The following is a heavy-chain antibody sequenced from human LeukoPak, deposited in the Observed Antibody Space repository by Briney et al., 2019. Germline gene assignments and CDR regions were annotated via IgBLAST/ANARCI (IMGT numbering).Heavy chain of an antibody. CDR3: ARVGGYSYGYDY. CDR2: ISSSSTI. J-gene: IGHJ4*02. V-gene: IGHV3-48*01. D-gene: IGHD5-18*01. CDR1: GFTFSSYS. Sequence: GGSLRLSCAASGFTFSSYSMNWVRQAPGKGLEWVSYISSSSTIYYAGSVKGRFTISRDNAKDSLYLQMNSLRAEDTAVYYCARVGGYSYGYDYWGQGTLVTVSS.